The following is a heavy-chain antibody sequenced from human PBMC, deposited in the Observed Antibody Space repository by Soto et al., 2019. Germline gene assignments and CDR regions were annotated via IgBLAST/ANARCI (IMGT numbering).Heavy chain of an antibody. D-gene: IGHD3-22*01. CDR3: ARGGSGYVWFNEF. J-gene: IGHJ4*02. CDR1: GGIFSSYA. V-gene: IGHV1-69*01. CDR2: IIPIFGTA. Sequence: QEQLVQSGAEVKKPGSSVKVSCKASGGIFSSYAISWVRPAPGQGLEWMGGIIPIFGTANYAQKFQGRVTITADESTNTAYMDLSRLKSEDTAIYYCARGGSGYVWFNEFWGQGTLVTFSS.